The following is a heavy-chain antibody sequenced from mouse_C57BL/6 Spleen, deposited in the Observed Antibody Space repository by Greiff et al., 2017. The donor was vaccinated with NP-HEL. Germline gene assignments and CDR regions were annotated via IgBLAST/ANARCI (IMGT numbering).Heavy chain of an antibody. D-gene: IGHD1-1*01. CDR3: ARRGYGSSYYAMDY. CDR2: IDPSDSET. V-gene: IGHV1-52*01. J-gene: IGHJ4*01. Sequence: QVQLQQSGAELVRPGSSVKLSCKASGYTFTSYWMHWVKQRPIQGLEWIGNIDPSDSETHYNQKFKDKATLTVDKSSSTAYMQLSSLTSEDSAVYYCARRGYGSSYYAMDYWGQGTSVTVSS. CDR1: GYTFTSYW.